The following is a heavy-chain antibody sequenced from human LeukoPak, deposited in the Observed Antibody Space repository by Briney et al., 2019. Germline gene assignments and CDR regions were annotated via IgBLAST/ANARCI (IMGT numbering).Heavy chain of an antibody. Sequence: GGSLRLSCAASGFTFSSYWMSWVRQAPGKGLQWVANINKDGGEKYYVDSVKGRFTISRDNAKNSLYLQMNSLKTEDTAMYFCTRVISEIYFFDYWGQGALVTVSS. D-gene: IGHD2/OR15-2a*01. CDR1: GFTFSSYW. CDR3: TRVISEIYFFDY. V-gene: IGHV3-7*03. CDR2: INKDGGEK. J-gene: IGHJ4*02.